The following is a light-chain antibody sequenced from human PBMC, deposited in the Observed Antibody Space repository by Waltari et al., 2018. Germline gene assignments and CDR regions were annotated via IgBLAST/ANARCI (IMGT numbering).Light chain of an antibody. J-gene: IGKJ4*01. CDR3: HQYGSSRPT. CDR1: QSVSSGC. V-gene: IGKV3-20*01. Sequence: EIVLTQSPGTLSLSPGERATLSCRASQSVSSGCLAWYQQKPGQPPRLLIYGASSRATGISDRFSGSGSGTDFTLTISRLEPEDIAVYSCHQYGSSRPTFGGGTKVEI. CDR2: GAS.